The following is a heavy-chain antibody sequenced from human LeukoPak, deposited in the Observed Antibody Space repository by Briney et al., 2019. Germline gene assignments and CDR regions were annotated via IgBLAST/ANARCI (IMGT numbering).Heavy chain of an antibody. CDR2: IYYSGST. D-gene: IGHD3-10*01. CDR3: ARVRGFGADYYYYYMDV. J-gene: IGHJ6*03. CDR1: GGSISSYY. Sequence: SETLSLTCTVSGGSISSYYWSWIRQPPGKGLEWIGYIYYSGSTNYNPSLKSRVIISVDMSKNQFSLKLSSVTAADTAVYYCARVRGFGADYYYYYMDVWGKGTTVIVSS. V-gene: IGHV4-59*12.